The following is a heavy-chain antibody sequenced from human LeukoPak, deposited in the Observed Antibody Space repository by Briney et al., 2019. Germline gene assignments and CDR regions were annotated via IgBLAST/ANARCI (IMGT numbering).Heavy chain of an antibody. Sequence: SETLSLTCTVSGGSISSGSYYWSWIRQPAGKRLEWIGHIYRSGSTDYNPSLKSRVTISVDTSKNQFSLKLSSVTAADTAVYYCARVLWGGGWFDPWGQGTLVTVSS. CDR3: ARVLWGGGWFDP. J-gene: IGHJ5*02. D-gene: IGHD3-16*01. V-gene: IGHV4-61*09. CDR2: IYRSGST. CDR1: GGSISSGSYY.